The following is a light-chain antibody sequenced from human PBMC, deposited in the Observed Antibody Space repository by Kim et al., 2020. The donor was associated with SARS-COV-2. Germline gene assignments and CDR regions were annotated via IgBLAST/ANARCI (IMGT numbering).Light chain of an antibody. Sequence: ATIHCKSSHSVLHTYKNKNYLAWYQHNPGQPPKLVLYWASTRESGVPDRFSGSGSGTDFTLTISSLQAEDVAVYYCQQYYDKPPTFGQGTKVDIK. J-gene: IGKJ1*01. V-gene: IGKV4-1*01. CDR1: HSVLHTYKNKNY. CDR3: QQYYDKPPT. CDR2: WAS.